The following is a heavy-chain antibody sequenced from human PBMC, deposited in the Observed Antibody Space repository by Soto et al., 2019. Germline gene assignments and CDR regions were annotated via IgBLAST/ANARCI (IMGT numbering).Heavy chain of an antibody. CDR1: GGTFSSYT. CDR2: IIPILGIA. CDR3: ARVSPVYQLPLTSNSFDP. Sequence: SVKVSCKASGGTFSSYTISWVRQAPGQGLEWMGRIIPILGIANYAQKFQGRVTITRDTSASTAYMELSSLRSEDTAVYYCARVSPVYQLPLTSNSFDPWGQGTLVTVSS. V-gene: IGHV1-69*02. D-gene: IGHD2-2*01. J-gene: IGHJ5*02.